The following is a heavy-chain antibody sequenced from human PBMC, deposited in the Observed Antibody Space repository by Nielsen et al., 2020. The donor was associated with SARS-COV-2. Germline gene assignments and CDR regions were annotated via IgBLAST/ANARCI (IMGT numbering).Heavy chain of an antibody. CDR2: FDPGDAET. CDR1: GYTLIELS. Sequence: ASAKVSCKASGYTLIELSIHWVRQAPGKGLEWMGGFDPGDAETVYAQKFQGRSTMTEDTSADTAYMDLSSLRTEDTAVYYCATSLVAAIFGVLDYWGPGTLVTVSS. CDR3: ATSLVAAIFGVLDY. J-gene: IGHJ4*02. V-gene: IGHV1-24*01. D-gene: IGHD3-3*01.